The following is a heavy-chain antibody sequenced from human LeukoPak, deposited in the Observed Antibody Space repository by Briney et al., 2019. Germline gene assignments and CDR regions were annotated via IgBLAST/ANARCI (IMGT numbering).Heavy chain of an antibody. D-gene: IGHD5-24*01. V-gene: IGHV3-30*14. J-gene: IGHJ4*02. CDR3: AKGASEILFDY. CDR2: ISHDGSNK. CDR1: GFIFSNYD. Sequence: GGSLRLSCAASGFIFSNYDMHWVRQAPGKGLQWVAVISHDGSNKDYADSVKGRFTISRDNSKNTLYLQMNSLRAEDTAVYYCAKGASEILFDYWGQGTLVTVSS.